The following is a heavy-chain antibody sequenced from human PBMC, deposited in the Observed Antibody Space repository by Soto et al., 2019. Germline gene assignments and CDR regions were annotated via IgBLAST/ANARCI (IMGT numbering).Heavy chain of an antibody. J-gene: IGHJ4*02. V-gene: IGHV1-69*01. Sequence: QVQLVQSGAEVKKPGSSVKLSCKTSGGTFRNYAINWVRQAPGQGLEWWGGSIPVFGTANYAQTFQGRFTITADESTSTAYMELSSLRSEDTAVYYCAIPLPKQQLVRGAFDHWGQGTLVTVAS. CDR2: SIPVFGTA. CDR3: AIPLPKQQLVRGAFDH. D-gene: IGHD6-13*01. CDR1: GGTFRNYA.